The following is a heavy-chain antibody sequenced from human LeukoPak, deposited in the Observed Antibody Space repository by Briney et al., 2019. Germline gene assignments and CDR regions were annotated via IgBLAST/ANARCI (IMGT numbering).Heavy chain of an antibody. V-gene: IGHV5-51*01. CDR1: GYSFTSFW. J-gene: IGHJ5*02. CDR3: ARIGAYSKCVVYLDP. Sequence: GESLKISCKGSGYSFTSFWIGWVRQMPGKGLEWMGFIFPGDSDSRYSPSFQGQVTMSADKSTAYLQWSSLKASDTAMYYCARIGAYSKCVVYLDPWGQGTLVTVSS. D-gene: IGHD4-4*01. CDR2: IFPGDSDS.